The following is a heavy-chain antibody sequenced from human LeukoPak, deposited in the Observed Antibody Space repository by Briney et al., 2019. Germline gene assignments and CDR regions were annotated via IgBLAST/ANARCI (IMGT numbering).Heavy chain of an antibody. CDR2: INPNSGGT. Sequence: GESLKISCKGSGYSFTSYWIGWVRQAPGQGLEWMGWINPNSGGTNYAQKFQGRVTMTRDTSISTAYMELSRLRSDDTAVYYCARSLREKNWFDPWGQGTLVTVSS. V-gene: IGHV1-2*02. D-gene: IGHD5/OR15-5a*01. CDR1: GYSFTSYW. J-gene: IGHJ5*02. CDR3: ARSLREKNWFDP.